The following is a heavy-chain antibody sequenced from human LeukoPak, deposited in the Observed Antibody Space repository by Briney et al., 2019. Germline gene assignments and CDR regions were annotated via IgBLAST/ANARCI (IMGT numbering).Heavy chain of an antibody. Sequence: PSETLSLTCAVSGYSISSGYYWGWIRQPPGKGLEWIGSIYHSGSTYYNPSLKSRVTISVDTSKNQFSLKLSSVTAADTAAYYCARRYYDFWSGYYTFFDYWGQGTLVTVSS. CDR3: ARRYYDFWSGYYTFFDY. V-gene: IGHV4-38-2*01. J-gene: IGHJ4*02. D-gene: IGHD3-3*01. CDR2: IYHSGST. CDR1: GYSISSGYY.